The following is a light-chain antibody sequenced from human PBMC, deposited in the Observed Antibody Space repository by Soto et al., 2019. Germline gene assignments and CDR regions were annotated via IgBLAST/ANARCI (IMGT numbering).Light chain of an antibody. CDR1: QTVSSN. V-gene: IGKV3-15*01. CDR2: EAS. Sequence: EIVITQSPATLSVSPGERATLSCRARQTVSSNLAWYQQKPGQAPRLLIYEASTRATGIPARFSGSGSGTEFTLTISSLQSEDFAAYYCQQYKNWHPITFGQGTRLEIK. J-gene: IGKJ5*01. CDR3: QQYKNWHPIT.